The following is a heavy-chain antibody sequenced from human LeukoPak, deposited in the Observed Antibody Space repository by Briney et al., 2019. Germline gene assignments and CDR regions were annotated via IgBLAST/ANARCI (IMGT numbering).Heavy chain of an antibody. CDR2: FDGIIGIA. J-gene: IGHJ4*02. D-gene: IGHD2-15*01. Sequence: SVTVSLKSSACTFTIYANSWVRQPPGQGLERMVRFDGIIGIANNALKFQGRVTITADKSTSSAYVERMSLKAEDTAEYYCAVVVVAAMPYCFEDWGQGALVTV. CDR1: ACTFTIYA. V-gene: IGHV1-69*04. CDR3: AVVVVAAMPYCFED.